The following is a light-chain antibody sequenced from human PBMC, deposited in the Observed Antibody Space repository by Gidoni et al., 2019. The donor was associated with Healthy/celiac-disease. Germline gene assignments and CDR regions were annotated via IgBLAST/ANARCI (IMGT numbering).Light chain of an antibody. CDR3: QHYGSSPPIT. CDR2: GAS. CDR1: QNVSSRD. Sequence: EVVLQPPPGTLALSPGERATLSCRANQNVSSRDLAWYQQKPGQAPRLLIYGASSRATGLPNRFSGSGSGTDFTLTISRLEPEDFAVYYCQHYGSSPPITFGHGTRLEIK. V-gene: IGKV3-20*01. J-gene: IGKJ5*01.